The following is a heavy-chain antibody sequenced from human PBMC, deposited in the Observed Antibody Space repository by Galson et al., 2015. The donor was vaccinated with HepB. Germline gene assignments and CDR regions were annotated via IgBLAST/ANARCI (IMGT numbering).Heavy chain of an antibody. J-gene: IGHJ4*02. V-gene: IGHV3-30*02. D-gene: IGHD3-22*01. CDR3: AKDAGVTMIGVDY. CDR2: IRYDGSNK. Sequence: SLRLSCAASGFTFSSYGMHWVRQAPGKGLEWVAFIRYDGSNKYYADSVKGRFTISRDNSKNTLYLQMNSLRAEDTAVYYCAKDAGVTMIGVDYWGQGTLVTVSS. CDR1: GFTFSSYG.